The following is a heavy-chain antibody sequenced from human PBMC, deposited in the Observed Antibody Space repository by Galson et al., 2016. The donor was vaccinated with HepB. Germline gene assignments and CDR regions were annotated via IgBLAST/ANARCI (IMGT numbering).Heavy chain of an antibody. CDR2: IGPSDSYI. V-gene: IGHV5-10-1*01. D-gene: IGHD5-18*01. Sequence: QSGAEVKKPGESLRISCKTSGYSFISYWVTWVRQMPGKGLEWMGRIGPSDSYIDYSPSFQGHVTISADKSITTAYLHWSSLKAPDTAMYYCARLDTTYNYFHMDVWGQGTTVTVSS. CDR1: GYSFISYW. CDR3: ARLDTTYNYFHMDV. J-gene: IGHJ6*02.